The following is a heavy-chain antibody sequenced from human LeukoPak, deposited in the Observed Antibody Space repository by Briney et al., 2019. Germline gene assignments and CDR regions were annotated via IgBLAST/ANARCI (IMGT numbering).Heavy chain of an antibody. CDR2: IYYSGST. Sequence: SQTLSLTCTVSGGSISSGGYYWSWIRQHPGKGLEWIGYIYYSGSTYYNPSLKSRVTISVDTSKNQFSLKLSSVTAADTAVYYCARGSSSWYGREYFQHWGQGTLVTVSS. D-gene: IGHD6-13*01. J-gene: IGHJ1*01. CDR3: ARGSSSWYGREYFQH. V-gene: IGHV4-31*03. CDR1: GGSISSGGYY.